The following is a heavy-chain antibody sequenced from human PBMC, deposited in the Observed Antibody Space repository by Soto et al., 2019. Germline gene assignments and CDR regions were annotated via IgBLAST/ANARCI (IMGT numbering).Heavy chain of an antibody. J-gene: IGHJ5*02. D-gene: IGHD3-3*01. CDR3: ARGVPFFAVREFDP. CDR1: GGSFSGYY. V-gene: IGHV4-34*01. Sequence: KPSETLSLTCAVYGGSFSGYYCIWISQPPGKGLEWIGEINHSGSTNYYPSLMSRVTVSVDTSKNQFSLKLSSVTAADTAVYYCARGVPFFAVREFDPWGQGTLVTVSS. CDR2: INHSGST.